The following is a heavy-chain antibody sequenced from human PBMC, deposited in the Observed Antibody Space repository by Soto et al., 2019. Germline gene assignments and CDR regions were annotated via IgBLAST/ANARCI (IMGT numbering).Heavy chain of an antibody. Sequence: GGSLRLSCTASGFTFGDYAMSWFRQAPGKGLEWVGFIRSKAYGGTTEYAASVKGRFTISRDDSKGIAYLQMNSLKTEETAVYYCTRCIGVRAFDIWGQGTMVTVSS. J-gene: IGHJ3*02. CDR2: IRSKAYGGTT. CDR3: TRCIGVRAFDI. CDR1: GFTFGDYA. V-gene: IGHV3-49*03. D-gene: IGHD3-16*01.